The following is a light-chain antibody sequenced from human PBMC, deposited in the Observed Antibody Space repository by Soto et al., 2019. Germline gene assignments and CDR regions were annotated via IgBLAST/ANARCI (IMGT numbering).Light chain of an antibody. J-gene: IGKJ1*01. Sequence: EIVLTQSPGTLSLSPGERATLSCRASQSVSSSYLAWYQQKPGQAPRLLIYGTSSRATGIQDRFSGSGSGTEFTLTIRRLEPEDFAVYYCXQYGSSRTFGQGTKVDIK. CDR3: XQYGSSRT. V-gene: IGKV3-20*01. CDR2: GTS. CDR1: QSVSSSY.